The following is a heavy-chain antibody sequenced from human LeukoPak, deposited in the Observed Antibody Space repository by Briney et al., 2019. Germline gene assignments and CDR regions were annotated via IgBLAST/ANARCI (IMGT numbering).Heavy chain of an antibody. D-gene: IGHD1-1*01. CDR2: IYYSGST. Sequence: PSETLSLTCTVSGGSISSYYWSWIRQPPGKGLEWIGYIYYSGSTNYNPSLKSRVTISVDTSKNQFSLKLSSVTAADTAVYYCAREASTPGTTSAFDTWGQGTMVTVSS. CDR3: AREASTPGTTSAFDT. V-gene: IGHV4-59*01. CDR1: GGSISSYY. J-gene: IGHJ3*02.